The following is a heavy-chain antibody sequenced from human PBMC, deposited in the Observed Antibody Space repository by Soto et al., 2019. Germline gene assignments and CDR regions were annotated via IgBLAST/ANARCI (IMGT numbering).Heavy chain of an antibody. CDR1: GGSVFSSSSY. CDR3: ARQRTSVVTQAYFDV. V-gene: IGHV4-39*01. CDR2: IFYNGKT. J-gene: IGHJ4*02. Sequence: SETLSLTCTVTGGSVFSSSSYWAWIRQSPGKGLEWIGQIFYNGKTYYSPSLGSRVTMSIDTSKDQFSLKLKSVTAADTALYFCARQRTSVVTQAYFDVWGPGSLVTVSS. D-gene: IGHD2-21*02.